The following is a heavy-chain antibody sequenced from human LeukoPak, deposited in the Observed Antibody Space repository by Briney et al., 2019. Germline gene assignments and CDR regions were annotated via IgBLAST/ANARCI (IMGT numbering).Heavy chain of an antibody. CDR3: AREGGPLNWFDP. D-gene: IGHD1-26*01. CDR1: SGSISSGTYY. J-gene: IGHJ5*02. V-gene: IGHV4-31*03. CDR2: ICYGGST. Sequence: SETLSLTCTVSSGSISSGTYYWIWIRQHPGKGLECIGYICYGGSTYYRPSLKSRGTISADTSKNQFSLRLTSVTPEDTAVYYCAREGGPLNWFDPWGQGTLVTVSS.